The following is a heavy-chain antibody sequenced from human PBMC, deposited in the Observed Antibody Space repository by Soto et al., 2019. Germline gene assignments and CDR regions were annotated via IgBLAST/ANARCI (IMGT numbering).Heavy chain of an antibody. J-gene: IGHJ4*02. D-gene: IGHD3-22*01. CDR1: GGSTSSSSYY. CDR3: ARLPSSGHPRFDY. Sequence: QLQLQESGPGLVKPSETLSLTCTVSGGSTSSSSYYWGWIRQPPGKGREWIGSNYYSGSTYYNPSLKSRVTISVDTSKNQFPLNLSSVTAADTAVYYCARLPSSGHPRFDYWGQGTLVTVSS. V-gene: IGHV4-39*01. CDR2: NYYSGST.